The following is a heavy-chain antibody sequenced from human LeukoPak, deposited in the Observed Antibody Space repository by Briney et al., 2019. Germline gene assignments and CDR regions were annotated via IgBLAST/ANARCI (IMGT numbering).Heavy chain of an antibody. Sequence: GGSLRLACEVSGFTVTSHYMSWVRQAPGKGLEWVSLIYSIAGGGYTYYTDSVKGRFTFSRDNSKNTLFLQMNSLGVEDTAVYYCARDPFDNSVHYWGQGTLVTVSS. J-gene: IGHJ4*02. CDR2: IYSIAGGGYT. D-gene: IGHD3-22*01. V-gene: IGHV3-66*01. CDR1: GFTVTSHY. CDR3: ARDPFDNSVHY.